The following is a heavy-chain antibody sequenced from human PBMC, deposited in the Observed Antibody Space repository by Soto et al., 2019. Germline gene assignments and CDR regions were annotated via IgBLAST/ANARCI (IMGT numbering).Heavy chain of an antibody. J-gene: IGHJ5*02. CDR1: GYIFIDYY. D-gene: IGHD1-26*01. Sequence: QVQLVQSGAEVKKPGASVKVSCKASGYIFIDYYIHWVRQAPGQGLEWMGIINPASGSTSYSQKFQGRVTMTRDTSTSTVYMELRSLRSEDTAVFYCARDSGQGSFMRGWFDPWGQGTLVTVSS. V-gene: IGHV1-46*01. CDR2: INPASGST. CDR3: ARDSGQGSFMRGWFDP.